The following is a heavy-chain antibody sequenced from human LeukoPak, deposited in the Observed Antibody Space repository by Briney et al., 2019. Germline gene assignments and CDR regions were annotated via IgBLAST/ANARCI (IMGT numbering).Heavy chain of an antibody. CDR3: ARSYYDFWSGDYYYMDV. CDR2: INPSGGST. Sequence: ASVQVSCKASGYNFTSYYMHWVRQAPGQGLEGMGIINPSGGSTSYAQKFQGRVTMTRDMSTSTVYMELSSLRSEDTAVYYCARSYYDFWSGDYYYMDVWCKGTTVTVSS. D-gene: IGHD3-3*01. J-gene: IGHJ6*03. CDR1: GYNFTSYY. V-gene: IGHV1-46*01.